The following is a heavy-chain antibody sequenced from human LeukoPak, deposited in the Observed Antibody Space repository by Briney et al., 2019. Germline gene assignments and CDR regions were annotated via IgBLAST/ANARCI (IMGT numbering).Heavy chain of an antibody. CDR2: IYPGDSDT. Sequence: GESLKISCKGPGYSFTSYWIGWVRQMPGKGLEGMGIIYPGDSDTRYSPSFQGQVTISADKSISTAYLQWSSMKASDTAMYYCARLAYCGGDCYSASPDYWGQGTLVTLSS. CDR3: ARLAYCGGDCYSASPDY. D-gene: IGHD2-21*02. CDR1: GYSFTSYW. J-gene: IGHJ4*02. V-gene: IGHV5-51*01.